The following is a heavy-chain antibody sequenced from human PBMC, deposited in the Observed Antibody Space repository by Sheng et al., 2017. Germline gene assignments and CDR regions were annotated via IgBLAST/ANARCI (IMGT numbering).Heavy chain of an antibody. D-gene: IGHD4-17*01. V-gene: IGHV3-9*03. CDR2: ISWNSGSI. CDR3: AKGSYGDYADAFDI. Sequence: EVQLVESGGGLVQPGRSLRLSCAASGFTFDDYAMHWVRQAPGKGLEWVSGISWNSGSIGYADSVKGRFTISRDNAKNSLYLQMNSLRAEDMALYYCAKGSYGDYADAFDIWGQGTMVTVSS. CDR1: GFTFDDYA. J-gene: IGHJ3*02.